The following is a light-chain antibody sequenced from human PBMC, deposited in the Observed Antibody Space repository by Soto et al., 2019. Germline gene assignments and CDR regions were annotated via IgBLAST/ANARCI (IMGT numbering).Light chain of an antibody. Sequence: QSALTQPASVSGSPGQSINISCTGTSSDVGGYNYVSWYQHHPGKAPKLIIYDVSNRPSGVSNPFSGSKSGNTASLTISGLQAEYEADYYCSSYTTSNARQIVFGTGTKLTVL. CDR2: DVS. CDR3: SSYTTSNARQIV. V-gene: IGLV2-14*03. CDR1: SSDVGGYNY. J-gene: IGLJ1*01.